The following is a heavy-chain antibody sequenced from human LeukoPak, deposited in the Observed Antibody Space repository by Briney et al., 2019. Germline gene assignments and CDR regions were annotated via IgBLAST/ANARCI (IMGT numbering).Heavy chain of an antibody. J-gene: IGHJ4*02. CDR1: GGSISSGGYS. CDR2: IYHSGST. V-gene: IGHV4-30-2*01. D-gene: IGHD2-15*01. Sequence: PSQTLSLTCAVSGGSISSGGYSWSWIRQPPGKGLEWIGYIYHSGSTYYNPSLKSRVTISVDRSKNQFSLKLSSVTAADTAVYYCARAGCSGGSCYIRGFFDYWGQGTLVTVSS. CDR3: ARAGCSGGSCYIRGFFDY.